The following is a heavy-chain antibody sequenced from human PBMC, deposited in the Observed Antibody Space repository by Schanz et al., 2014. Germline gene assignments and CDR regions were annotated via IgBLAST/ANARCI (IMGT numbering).Heavy chain of an antibody. Sequence: EVQLLESGGGLIQPGGSLRLSCAASGFTFSSYAMSWVRQAPGKGLEWVSALSGSGGSTYYADSVKGRFTISRDNSKNTLYLQMSSLSAEDTAVYYCAKDPSHGDYDYYFDYWGQGTLVTVSS. CDR2: LSGSGGST. V-gene: IGHV3-23*01. CDR1: GFTFSSYA. J-gene: IGHJ4*02. D-gene: IGHD3-22*01. CDR3: AKDPSHGDYDYYFDY.